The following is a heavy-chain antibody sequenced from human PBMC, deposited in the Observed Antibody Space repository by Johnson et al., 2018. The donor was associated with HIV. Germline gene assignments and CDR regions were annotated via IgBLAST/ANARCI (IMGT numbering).Heavy chain of an antibody. J-gene: IGHJ3*02. D-gene: IGHD3-10*01. CDR3: AKRTQDAYGPHDAFDI. CDR2: ISYDGSNK. Sequence: QEQLVESGGGVVQPGRSLRLSCAASGFTFRSYGMHWVRQAPGKGLEWVAVISYDGSNKYYADSVKGRFTISRDNSKNTLDLQMNSLRAEETAVYYCAKRTQDAYGPHDAFDIWGQGPMVTVSS. V-gene: IGHV3-30*18. CDR1: GFTFRSYG.